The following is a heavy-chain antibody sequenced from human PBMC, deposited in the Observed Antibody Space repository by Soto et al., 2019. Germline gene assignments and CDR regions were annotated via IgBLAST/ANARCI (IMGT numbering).Heavy chain of an antibody. CDR2: MNPNSGNT. CDR3: ARVSTFYCSGGSCYFAY. D-gene: IGHD2-15*01. J-gene: IGHJ4*02. V-gene: IGHV1-8*01. CDR1: GYTFTSYD. Sequence: ASVKVSCKASGYTFTSYDINWVRQATGQGLEWMGWMNPNSGNTGYAQKFQGRVTMTRNTSISTAYMELSSLRSEDTAVYYCARVSTFYCSGGSCYFAYWGQGTLVTVS.